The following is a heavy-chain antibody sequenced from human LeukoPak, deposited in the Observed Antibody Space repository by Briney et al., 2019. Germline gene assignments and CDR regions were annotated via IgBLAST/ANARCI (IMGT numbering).Heavy chain of an antibody. Sequence: GGSLRLSCAASGFTFTSYSMNWVGQAPGKGLEWVSSISSSSITIYYADSVKGRFTISRDNAKNSLYLQMHSLRAEDTAVYYCARDDSTWLQSHDYWGQGTLVTVSS. CDR1: GFTFTSYS. CDR3: ARDDSTWLQSHDY. J-gene: IGHJ4*02. D-gene: IGHD5-24*01. V-gene: IGHV3-48*01. CDR2: ISSSSITI.